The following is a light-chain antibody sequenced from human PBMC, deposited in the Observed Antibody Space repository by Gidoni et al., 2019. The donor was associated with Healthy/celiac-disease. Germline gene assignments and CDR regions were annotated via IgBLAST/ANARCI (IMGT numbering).Light chain of an antibody. Sequence: QAGLTQPPSVSKGLRQTATLTCTGNSNNVGNQGAAWLQQHQGHPPKLQSYRNNNRPSGISERFSASRSGNTASLTITGLQPEDEADYYCSAWDSSLSARVFGGGTKLTVL. CDR1: SNNVGNQG. CDR2: RNN. V-gene: IGLV10-54*04. J-gene: IGLJ3*02. CDR3: SAWDSSLSARV.